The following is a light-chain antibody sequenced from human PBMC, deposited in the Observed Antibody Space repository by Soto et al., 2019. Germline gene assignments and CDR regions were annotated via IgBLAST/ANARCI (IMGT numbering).Light chain of an antibody. CDR1: QSISNN. V-gene: IGKV3-15*01. CDR3: QQYNNWRT. CDR2: GAS. J-gene: IGKJ1*01. Sequence: EIVMTQSPATLSVSPGERATLSCRASQSISNNLAWYQQKRGQAPRLLIYGASTRATGLPARFSGSGSGTEFTLTSSSLHAEDFAFYYCQQYNNWRTFGQGTKVEI.